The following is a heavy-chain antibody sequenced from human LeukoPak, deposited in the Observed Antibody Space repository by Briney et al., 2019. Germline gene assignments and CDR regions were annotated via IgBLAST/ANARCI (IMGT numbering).Heavy chain of an antibody. J-gene: IGHJ6*02. CDR3: ARDSQVPASITIFGVVIIDHYYGMDV. CDR2: ISSSGSTI. D-gene: IGHD3-3*01. CDR1: GFTFSDYY. Sequence: GGSLRLSCAASGFTFSDYYMSWIRQAPGKGLEWVSYISSSGSTIYYADSVKGRFTISRDNAKISLYLQMNSLRAEDTAVYYCARDSQVPASITIFGVVIIDHYYGMDVWGQGTTVTVSS. V-gene: IGHV3-11*01.